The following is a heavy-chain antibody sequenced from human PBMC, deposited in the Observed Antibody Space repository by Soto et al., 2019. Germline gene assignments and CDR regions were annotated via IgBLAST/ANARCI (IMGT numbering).Heavy chain of an antibody. D-gene: IGHD4-17*01. J-gene: IGHJ4*02. CDR3: TRPGYGDPDY. V-gene: IGHV3-73*02. Sequence: EVQLVESGGGLVQPGGSLKLSCAASGFTFSGSAMHWVRQASGNGLEWVGGIRSKANSCVTANAASGKGRFTISRDDSKNTAYLQMNSLKTEDTAVYYCTRPGYGDPDYWGQGTLVTVSS. CDR1: GFTFSGSA. CDR2: IRSKANSCVT.